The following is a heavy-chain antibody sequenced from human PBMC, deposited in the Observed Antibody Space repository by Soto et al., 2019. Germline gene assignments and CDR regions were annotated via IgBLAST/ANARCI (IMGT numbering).Heavy chain of an antibody. D-gene: IGHD2-15*01. V-gene: IGHV3-33*05. CDR3: ARDAASPVNGFAY. CDR2: IVREGTEQ. CDR1: GFTFSEYG. J-gene: IGHJ4*02. Sequence: QVQLVESGGGVVQPGNSLRLLCAASGFTFSEYGMHWVRQAPGKGLEWLADIVREGTEQHYADSVKGRLTISRDNSKNPLHLQMNTLRADDTTVYYCARDAASPVNGFAYWGQGTLLTVPS.